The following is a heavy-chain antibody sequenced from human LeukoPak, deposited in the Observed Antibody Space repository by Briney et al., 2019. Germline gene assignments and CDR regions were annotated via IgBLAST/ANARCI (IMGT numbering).Heavy chain of an antibody. CDR3: ATRPRCIVGATTNAKHWYFDL. D-gene: IGHD1-26*01. J-gene: IGHJ2*01. CDR1: GGSFSGYY. CDR2: IDHSGST. Sequence: PSETLSLTCAVYGGSFSGYYWSWIRQPPGKGLEWTGEIDHSGSTNYNPSLRNRVTISVDTSKNRFSLKLSSVTAADTAVYYCATRPRCIVGATTNAKHWYFDLWGRGTLVTVSS. V-gene: IGHV4-34*01.